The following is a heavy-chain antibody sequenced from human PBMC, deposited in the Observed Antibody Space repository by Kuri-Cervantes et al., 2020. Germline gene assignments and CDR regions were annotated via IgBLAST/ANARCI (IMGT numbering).Heavy chain of an antibody. Sequence: GSLRLSCTVSGGSISSSSYYWGWIRQPPGKGLEWIGSIYYSGSTNYNPSLESRVTISVDTSKNQFSLKLSSVTAADTAVYYCARDGDGPFDYWGQGTLVTVSS. CDR1: GGSISSSSYY. D-gene: IGHD5-24*01. CDR3: ARDGDGPFDY. CDR2: IYYSGST. J-gene: IGHJ4*02. V-gene: IGHV4-39*07.